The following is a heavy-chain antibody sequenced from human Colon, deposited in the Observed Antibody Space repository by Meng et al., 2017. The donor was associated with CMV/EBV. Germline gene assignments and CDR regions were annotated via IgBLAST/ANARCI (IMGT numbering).Heavy chain of an antibody. CDR1: GGSVNNCSNY. V-gene: IGHV4-61*01. CDR3: ARESSGWSTGVDY. J-gene: IGHJ4*02. D-gene: IGHD6-19*01. CDR2: ISYSGNT. Sequence: VSGGSVNNCSNYWAWIRQPPGKGLEWISYISYSGNTNYNPSLKSRVTISVDTSRNQFSLKLTSVSAAATATYYCARESSGWSTGVDYWGQGTLVTVSS.